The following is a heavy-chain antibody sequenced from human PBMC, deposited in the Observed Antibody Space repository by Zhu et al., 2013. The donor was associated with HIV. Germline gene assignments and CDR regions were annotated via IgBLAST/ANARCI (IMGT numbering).Heavy chain of an antibody. CDR3: ARDGHRNDYGGSYFDL. CDR1: GGTFSSTG. Sequence: QVQLVQSGAEVKRPGSSVKVSCKASGGTFSSTGINWVRQAPGQGLEWMGWIMPMFGIPNYAQKFQGRVTITADESTGTAYMELSSLTSQDTAIYYCARDGHRNDYGGSYFDLLGPGEPWSPSPQ. CDR2: IMPMFGIP. D-gene: IGHD4-17*01. V-gene: IGHV1-69*12. J-gene: IGHJ4*02.